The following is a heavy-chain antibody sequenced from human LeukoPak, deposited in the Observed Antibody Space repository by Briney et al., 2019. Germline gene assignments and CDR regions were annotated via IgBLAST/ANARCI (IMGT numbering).Heavy chain of an antibody. CDR2: IYYSGST. Sequence: SDTLSLTCTDSGGSISSHSWRWIRQPPGKGPEWIGYIYYSGSTNYNPSLKSRVTISVDTCKNQFSLKLSSVTAADTAVYYCARINEYSGSYEFDYWGQGTLGTVFS. CDR1: GGSISSHS. V-gene: IGHV4-59*07. D-gene: IGHD1-26*01. J-gene: IGHJ4*02. CDR3: ARINEYSGSYEFDY.